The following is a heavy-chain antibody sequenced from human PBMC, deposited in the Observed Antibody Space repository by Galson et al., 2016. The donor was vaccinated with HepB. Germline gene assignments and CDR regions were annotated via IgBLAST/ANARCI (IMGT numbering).Heavy chain of an antibody. Sequence: SLRLSCAASGFTFSNYAMSWVRQAPGKGLEWVSVISGSGGSTYYADSVKGRFTISRDNSKNTLYLQMNSLRAEDTAVYYCASELPYSDDSTAGYFHHWGQGTLVTVSS. CDR2: ISGSGGST. CDR3: ASELPYSDDSTAGYFHH. D-gene: IGHD3-22*01. J-gene: IGHJ1*01. CDR1: GFTFSNYA. V-gene: IGHV3-23*01.